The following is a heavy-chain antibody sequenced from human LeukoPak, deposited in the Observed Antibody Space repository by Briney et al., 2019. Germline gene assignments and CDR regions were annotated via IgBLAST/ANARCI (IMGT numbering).Heavy chain of an antibody. J-gene: IGHJ4*02. CDR3: AREYYDSSGYYYFDY. CDR2: INPNSGGT. Sequence: ASVTVSCKACGYTFTGYYMHWLRQAPGQGLEWMGWINPNSGGTNYAQKFQGRVTMTRDTSISTAYMELSRLRSDDTAVYYCAREYYDSSGYYYFDYWGQGTLVTVSS. V-gene: IGHV1-2*02. CDR1: GYTFTGYY. D-gene: IGHD3-22*01.